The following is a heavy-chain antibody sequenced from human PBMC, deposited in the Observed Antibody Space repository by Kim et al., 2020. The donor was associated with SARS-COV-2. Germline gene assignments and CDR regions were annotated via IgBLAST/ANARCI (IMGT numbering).Heavy chain of an antibody. CDR2: ISGGGGST. CDR3: ARAGYNYDYNAY. V-gene: IGHV3-23*01. J-gene: IGHJ4*02. Sequence: GGSLRLSCAASGFTFSNYNMNWVRQAPGKGLEWVSAISGGGGSTYYADSVKGRFTISRDNSKSTLYLQLKSLRAEDTALYYCARAGYNYDYNAYWGQGTLVTVSS. CDR1: GFTFSNYN. D-gene: IGHD5-18*01.